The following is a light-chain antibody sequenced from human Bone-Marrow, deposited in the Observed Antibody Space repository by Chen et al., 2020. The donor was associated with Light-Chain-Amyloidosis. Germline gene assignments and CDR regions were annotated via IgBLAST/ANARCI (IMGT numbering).Light chain of an antibody. CDR2: GAS. CDR1: QSVSSSS. Sequence: EIVLTQSPGPLSLSPGARATLSCRASQSVSSSSLAWYQQKPGQAPRRLIYGASSRATGIPDRCSGSGSGTDFTLTSSRLEPEYFAVYYCQQYGSSPYTFGQRTKLEIK. V-gene: IGKV3-20*01. CDR3: QQYGSSPYT. J-gene: IGKJ2*01.